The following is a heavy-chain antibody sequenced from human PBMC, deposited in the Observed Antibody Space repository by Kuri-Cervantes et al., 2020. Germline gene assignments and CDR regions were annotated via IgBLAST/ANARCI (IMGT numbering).Heavy chain of an antibody. J-gene: IGHJ6*02. Sequence: GESLRLSCAASGFTFSSYCMHWVRQAHGKGLVWVSRINSDGSRTSYADSVKGRFTISRDNAKNTLYLQMNSLRDEDTAVYYCVRAIAEAGTGSLWVLANHVNYYYGMDVWGQGTTVTVSS. CDR3: VRAIAEAGTGSLWVLANHVNYYYGMDV. V-gene: IGHV3-74*01. CDR1: GFTFSSYC. D-gene: IGHD6-13*01. CDR2: INSDGSRT.